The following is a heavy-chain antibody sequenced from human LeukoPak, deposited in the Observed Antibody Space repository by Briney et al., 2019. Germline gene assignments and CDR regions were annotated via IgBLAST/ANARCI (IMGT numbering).Heavy chain of an antibody. J-gene: IGHJ6*02. Sequence: PGGSLRLSCVASGFTVSGNFMSWVRQLPGKGLEWVSVIYIDGTTHYADSVKGRFISSRDNSKNTLFLQMNSLRAEDTAVYYCARDREFYGGNSEGLDVWGQGTTVTVSS. CDR2: IYIDGTT. CDR1: GFTVSGNF. CDR3: ARDREFYGGNSEGLDV. D-gene: IGHD4-23*01. V-gene: IGHV3-53*01.